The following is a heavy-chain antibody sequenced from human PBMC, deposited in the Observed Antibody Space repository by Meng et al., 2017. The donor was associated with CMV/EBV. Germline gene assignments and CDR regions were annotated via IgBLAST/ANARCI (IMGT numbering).Heavy chain of an antibody. V-gene: IGHV2-5*01. CDR1: GFSLSTSGVG. Sequence: SGPTLVKRTQTLTLTCSFSGFSLSTSGVGVGSIRQTPGKALEWLALIYWHDDKRYSPSLKSRLTITKDTSKNQVVLTITNMDPVDTATYYCARHGGGYFDYWGQGTLVTVSS. CDR2: IYWHDDK. D-gene: IGHD3-10*01. J-gene: IGHJ4*02. CDR3: ARHGGGYFDY.